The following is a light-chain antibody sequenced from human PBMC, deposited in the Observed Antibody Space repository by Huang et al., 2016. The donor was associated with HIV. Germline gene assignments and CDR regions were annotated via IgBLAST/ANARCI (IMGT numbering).Light chain of an antibody. CDR2: AAS. CDR3: QQYFTTPPWT. J-gene: IGKJ2*01. Sequence: DIQMIQSPSSLSASIGDRVTITCRASQPISNSLAWYQQKPGKAPKLLLYAASRLKSGVPSRFSGSGSGTTYTLTISSLRPEDFATYYCQQYFTTPPWTFGQGTKLEIK. V-gene: IGKV1-NL1*01. CDR1: QPISNS.